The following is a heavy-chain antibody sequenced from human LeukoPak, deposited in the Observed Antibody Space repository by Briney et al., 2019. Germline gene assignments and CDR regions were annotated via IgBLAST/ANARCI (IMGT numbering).Heavy chain of an antibody. D-gene: IGHD2/OR15-2a*01. CDR1: GFTFSSYA. V-gene: IGHV3-23*01. Sequence: GGFLRLSCAASGFTFSSYAMSWVRQAPGKGLEWVSAISGSGGSTYYADSVKGRFTISRDNSKNTLHLQMNSLRPEDTAVYYCAKDCKNYYYYMDVWGEGTTVTISS. CDR3: AKDCKNYYYYMDV. CDR2: ISGSGGST. J-gene: IGHJ6*03.